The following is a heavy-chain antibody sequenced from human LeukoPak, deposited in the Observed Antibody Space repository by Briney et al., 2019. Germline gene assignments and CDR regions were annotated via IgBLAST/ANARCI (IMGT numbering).Heavy chain of an antibody. CDR3: AREDCSGDACSNSIDY. J-gene: IGHJ4*02. D-gene: IGHD2-21*02. V-gene: IGHV3-7*01. CDR1: GFSLRSYW. Sequence: PGGSLRLSCAASGFSLRSYWMRWVRQAPGKGLEWVANIKEDGSEKYYVDSVKGRFTISRDNAKNSLNLQMNSLRAEDTAVYYCAREDCSGDACSNSIDYWGQGTLVTVSP. CDR2: IKEDGSEK.